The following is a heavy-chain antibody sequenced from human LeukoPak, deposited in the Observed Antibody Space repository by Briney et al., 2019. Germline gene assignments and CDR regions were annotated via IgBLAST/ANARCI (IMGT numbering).Heavy chain of an antibody. V-gene: IGHV3-30-3*01. CDR3: ARDLNDYVWGSYRSIGGFDY. CDR2: ISYDGSNK. CDR1: GFTFSSYA. Sequence: PGGSLRLSCAASGFTFSSYAMHWVRQAPGKGLEWVAVISYDGSNKYYADSVKGRFTIPRDNSKNTLYLQMNSLRAEDTAVYYCARDLNDYVWGSYRSIGGFDYWGQGTLVTVSS. D-gene: IGHD3-16*02. J-gene: IGHJ4*02.